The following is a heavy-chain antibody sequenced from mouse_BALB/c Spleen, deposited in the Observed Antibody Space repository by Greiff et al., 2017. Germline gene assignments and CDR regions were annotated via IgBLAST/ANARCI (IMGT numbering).Heavy chain of an antibody. V-gene: IGHV3-2*02. J-gene: IGHJ3*01. CDR3: ARWRDYDYATWFAY. Sequence: EVQLQESGPGLVKPSQSLSLTCTVTGYSITSDYAWNWIRQFPGNKLEWMGYISYSGSTSYNPSLKSRISITRDTSKNQFFLQLNSVTTEDTATYYCARWRDYDYATWFAYWGQGTLVTVSA. CDR2: ISYSGST. CDR1: GYSITSDYA. D-gene: IGHD2-4*01.